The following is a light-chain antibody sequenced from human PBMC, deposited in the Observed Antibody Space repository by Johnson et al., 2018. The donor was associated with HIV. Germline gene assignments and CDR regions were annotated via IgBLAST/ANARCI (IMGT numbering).Light chain of an antibody. Sequence: QSVLTQPPSVSAAPGQKVTISCSGSSSNIGNNYVSWYQQLPGTAPKLLIYENNKRPSGIPDRFSGSKSGTSATLGITGLQTGDEAVYYCGTWDSSLSQGVFGTGTNVTVL. V-gene: IGLV1-51*02. CDR2: ENN. J-gene: IGLJ1*01. CDR3: GTWDSSLSQGV. CDR1: SSNIGNNY.